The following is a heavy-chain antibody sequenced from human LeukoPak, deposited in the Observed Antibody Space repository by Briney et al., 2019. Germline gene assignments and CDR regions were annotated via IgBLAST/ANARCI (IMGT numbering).Heavy chain of an antibody. CDR1: GYTFASYG. CDR2: ISAYNGNT. Sequence: ASVKVSCKASGYTFASYGISWVRQAPAQGLEGMGWISAYNGNTNYAQKLQGRVTMTTDTSTSTAYMELRSLRSDDTAVYYCAREFYDFWSGYIGEARPNYYYYYGMDVWGQGTTVTVSS. V-gene: IGHV1-18*01. CDR3: AREFYDFWSGYIGEARPNYYYYYGMDV. J-gene: IGHJ6*02. D-gene: IGHD3-3*01.